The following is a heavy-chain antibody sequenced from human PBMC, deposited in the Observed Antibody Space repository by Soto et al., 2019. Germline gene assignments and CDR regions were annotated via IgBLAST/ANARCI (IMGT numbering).Heavy chain of an antibody. V-gene: IGHV3-21*01. J-gene: IGHJ4*02. D-gene: IGHD6-6*01. CDR1: GFTFSSYT. Sequence: EVQLVESGGGLVKPGGSLRLSCAASGFTFSSYTMHWVRQAPGTGLEWVSSISSSSSYIYYADSLKGRLTVSRDNAKNSVYLQMNSLRAEDMAVYYCASSYSSSSGGLWGFDYWGQGTLVTVSS. CDR2: ISSSSSYI. CDR3: ASSYSSSSGGLWGFDY.